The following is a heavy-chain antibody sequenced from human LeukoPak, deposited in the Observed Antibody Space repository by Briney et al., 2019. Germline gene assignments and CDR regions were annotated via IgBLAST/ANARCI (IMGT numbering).Heavy chain of an antibody. CDR1: GGSISSSGNY. Sequence: PSETLSLTCTVSGGSISSSGNYWGWIRQPPGKGLEWIGNIHSSGSTYYNPSLKSRVTISVDTSKNQFSLKLTSVTAADTAVYYCARHWGVGASPGSYWGQGTLVTVSS. CDR3: ARHWGVGASPGSY. V-gene: IGHV4-39*01. D-gene: IGHD1-26*01. CDR2: IHSSGST. J-gene: IGHJ4*02.